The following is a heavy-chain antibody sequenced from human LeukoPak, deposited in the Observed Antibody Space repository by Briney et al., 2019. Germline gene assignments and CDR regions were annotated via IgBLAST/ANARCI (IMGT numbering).Heavy chain of an antibody. CDR2: IYYSGST. Sequence: SETLSLTCTVSGGSISSSSYYWGWIRQPPGKGLEWIGSIYYSGSTYYNPSLKSRVTISVDTSKNQFSLKLSSVTAADTAVYYCARDPGLGGYCSGGSCGNWFDPWGQGTLVTVPS. D-gene: IGHD2-15*01. CDR3: ARDPGLGGYCSGGSCGNWFDP. V-gene: IGHV4-39*07. J-gene: IGHJ5*02. CDR1: GGSISSSSYY.